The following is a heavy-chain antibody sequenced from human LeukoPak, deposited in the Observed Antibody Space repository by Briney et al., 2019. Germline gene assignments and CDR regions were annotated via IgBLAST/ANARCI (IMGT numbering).Heavy chain of an antibody. J-gene: IGHJ5*02. CDR1: GGSMNSYTDY. V-gene: IGHV4-39*01. CDR3: ARLWSGEFIPHTWFDP. Sequence: PSETLSLTCSVSGGSMNSYTDYWGWIRQPPGKGLEWIGSTYYSGSTYYNSSLMSRVTISIDTSKKQFSLRLTSVTAADTAVYYCARLWSGEFIPHTWFDPWDQGTLVTVSS. CDR2: TYYSGST. D-gene: IGHD3-10*01.